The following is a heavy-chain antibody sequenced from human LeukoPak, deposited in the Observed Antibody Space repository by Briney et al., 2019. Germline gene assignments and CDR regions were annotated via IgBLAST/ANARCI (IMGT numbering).Heavy chain of an antibody. Sequence: SETLSLTCTVSGGSISSGGYYWSWIRQPPGKGLEWIGYIYHSGSTYYNPSLKSRVTISVDRSKNQFSLKLSSVTAADTAVYYCARDGPGCSSSWYAGYDAFDIWGQGTMVTVSS. CDR3: ARDGPGCSSSWYAGYDAFDI. J-gene: IGHJ3*02. V-gene: IGHV4-30-2*01. D-gene: IGHD6-13*01. CDR1: GGSISSGGYY. CDR2: IYHSGST.